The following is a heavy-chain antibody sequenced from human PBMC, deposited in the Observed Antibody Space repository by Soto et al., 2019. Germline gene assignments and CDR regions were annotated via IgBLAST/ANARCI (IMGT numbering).Heavy chain of an antibody. Sequence: QVHLVQSGAEVEKPGASVKVSCKASGYTFTDYGISWVRQAPGQVLQWRGWITAFNGNTKYAQQFQGRVTMTTDTSTSTAYMELRSLESDDTAVYYCARISQSDFWSGYYYFFDYWGQGTLVTVSS. D-gene: IGHD3-3*01. CDR3: ARISQSDFWSGYYYFFDY. CDR2: ITAFNGNT. V-gene: IGHV1-18*01. J-gene: IGHJ4*02. CDR1: GYTFTDYG.